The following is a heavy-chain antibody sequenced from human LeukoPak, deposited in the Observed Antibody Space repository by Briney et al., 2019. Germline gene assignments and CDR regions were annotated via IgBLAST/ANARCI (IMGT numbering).Heavy chain of an antibody. CDR1: GFTFSSYW. D-gene: IGHD2-2*01. V-gene: IGHV3-7*01. J-gene: IGHJ4*02. CDR3: ARDPPHIVVIPAAMP. Sequence: GGSPRLSCAASGFTFSSYWMSWVRQAPGKGLEWVANIKQDGSEKYYVDSVKGRFTISRDNAKNSLYLQMNSLRAEDTAVYYCARDPPHIVVIPAAMPWGQGTLVTVSS. CDR2: IKQDGSEK.